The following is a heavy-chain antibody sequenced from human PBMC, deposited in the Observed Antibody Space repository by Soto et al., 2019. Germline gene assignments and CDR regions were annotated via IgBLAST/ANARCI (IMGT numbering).Heavy chain of an antibody. Sequence: QVQLVQSGAEVKKPGSSVKVSCKASGATLNTFINYGITWVRQAPGQGLEWMGGIIPVFGTANYAQKFQGRATISADESTSTAYMELSSLRSEDTAVYYCGRGAATKIVGVMYAAFEIWGQGTMVTVSS. V-gene: IGHV1-69*12. CDR3: GRGAATKIVGVMYAAFEI. CDR1: GATLNTFINYG. J-gene: IGHJ3*02. CDR2: IIPVFGTA. D-gene: IGHD3-22*01.